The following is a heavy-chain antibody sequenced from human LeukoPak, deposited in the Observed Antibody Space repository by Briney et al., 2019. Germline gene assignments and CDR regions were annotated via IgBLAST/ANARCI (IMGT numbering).Heavy chain of an antibody. V-gene: IGHV4-59*01. J-gene: IGHJ4*02. CDR3: ARGGYGDYADY. D-gene: IGHD4-17*01. CDR1: GGSISSYY. Sequence: SETLSLTCTVSGGSISSYYWSWIRQPSGKGLEWIGYIYHSGNTNYNPSLKSRVTISVDTSKNQFSLRLSSVTAADTAVYYCARGGYGDYADYWGQGTLVTVSS. CDR2: IYHSGNT.